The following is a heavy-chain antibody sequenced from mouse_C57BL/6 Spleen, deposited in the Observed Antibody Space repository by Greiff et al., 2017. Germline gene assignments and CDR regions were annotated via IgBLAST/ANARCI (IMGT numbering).Heavy chain of an antibody. J-gene: IGHJ1*03. CDR1: GYTFTSYW. CDR2: IDPSDSYT. D-gene: IGHD1-1*01. CDR3: ARVENYSGSSEYFDV. V-gene: IGHV1-69*01. Sequence: QVQLQQPGAELVMPGASVKLSCKASGYTFTSYWMHWVKQRPGQGLEWIGEIDPSDSYTNYNQKFKGKSTLTVDKSSSTAYMQLSSLTSEDSAVYYCARVENYSGSSEYFDVWGTGTTVTVSS.